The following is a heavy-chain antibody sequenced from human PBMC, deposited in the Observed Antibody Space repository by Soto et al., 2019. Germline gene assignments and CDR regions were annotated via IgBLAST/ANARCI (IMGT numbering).Heavy chain of an antibody. CDR3: AGGGIVVVTADGRAFDI. Sequence: LRLSCAASGFTFSDSYMSWIRQAPGKGLEWVSYISSSGSTIYYADSVKGRFTVSRDNAKNSLYLQMNSLRAEDTAVYYCAGGGIVVVTADGRAFDIWGQGTMVTVSS. J-gene: IGHJ3*02. CDR2: ISSSGSTI. CDR1: GFTFSDSY. V-gene: IGHV3-11*01. D-gene: IGHD2-21*02.